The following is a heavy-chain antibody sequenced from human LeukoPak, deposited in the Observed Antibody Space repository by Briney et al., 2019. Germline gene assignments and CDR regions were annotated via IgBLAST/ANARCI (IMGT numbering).Heavy chain of an antibody. V-gene: IGHV3-53*01. CDR1: GFSVSSNY. Sequence: GGSLRLSCTASGFSVSSNYMSCVRQAPGRGLEWVSVIYTDGSTNYADSVKGRLTISRDNSKNTVYLQMNNLRAEDTAVYYCAREGGPYRPLDYSGQGTLVTVAS. CDR2: IYTDGST. CDR3: AREGGPYRPLDY. J-gene: IGHJ4*02.